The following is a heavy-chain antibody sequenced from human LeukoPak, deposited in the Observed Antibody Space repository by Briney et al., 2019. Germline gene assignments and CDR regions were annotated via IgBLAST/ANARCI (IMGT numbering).Heavy chain of an antibody. V-gene: IGHV4-4*07. CDR3: ARETSSTSGRVFDY. CDR2: IYTGGTT. J-gene: IGHJ4*02. CDR1: GDSISSYC. D-gene: IGHD2-2*01. Sequence: SETLSLTCTVSGDSISSYCLTWIRQPAGKGLEWIGRIYTGGTTNYNPSLESRLTMSLDTSKNQFSLIMRSVTAADTAVYYCARETSSTSGRVFDYWGQGALVTVSS.